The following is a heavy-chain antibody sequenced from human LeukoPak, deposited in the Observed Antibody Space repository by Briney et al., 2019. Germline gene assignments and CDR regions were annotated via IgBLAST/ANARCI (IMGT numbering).Heavy chain of an antibody. CDR2: IFTSGIT. J-gene: IGHJ6*03. D-gene: IGHD3-10*01. V-gene: IGHV4-4*07. Sequence: SETLSLTCTISGGSLSLYYWNWIRQPAGKGLEWIGRIFTSGITNHNPSLKSRVTMSVDTSKSQFSLNLSSVTAADTAVYYCARESSGTYYNPLGYMDVWGKGTTVTVSS. CDR1: GGSLSLYY. CDR3: ARESSGTYYNPLGYMDV.